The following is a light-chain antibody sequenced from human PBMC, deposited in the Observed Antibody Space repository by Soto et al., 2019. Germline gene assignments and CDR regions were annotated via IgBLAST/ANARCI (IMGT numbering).Light chain of an antibody. CDR3: QQYGSSPSAT. CDR1: QSVSSSY. Sequence: EIVLTQSPGTLSLSPGERATLSCRASQSVSSSYLAWYQQKPGQAPRLLIYGASSRATGIPDRFSGSGSGTDFTLTISRLEPEDFAVYYCQQYGSSPSATFGQGTRLEI. V-gene: IGKV3-20*01. CDR2: GAS. J-gene: IGKJ5*01.